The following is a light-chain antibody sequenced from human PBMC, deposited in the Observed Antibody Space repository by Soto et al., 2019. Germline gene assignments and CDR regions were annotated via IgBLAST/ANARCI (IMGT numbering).Light chain of an antibody. Sequence: QAVVTQPASVSGSPGQSITISCTGTSSDVGGYNYVSWYQKHPDKAPKLMIYDVSIRPSGVSNRFSGSKSGNTASLTISGLQADDEADYYCNSYTTSTNIVLFGGGTKVTVL. CDR2: DVS. V-gene: IGLV2-14*03. CDR1: SSDVGGYNY. J-gene: IGLJ2*01. CDR3: NSYTTSTNIVL.